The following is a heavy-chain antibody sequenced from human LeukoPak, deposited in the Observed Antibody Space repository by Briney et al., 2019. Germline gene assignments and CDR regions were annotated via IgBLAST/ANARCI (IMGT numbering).Heavy chain of an antibody. CDR2: FYCSRSA. CDR1: GRFISSYY. J-gene: IGHJ4*02. V-gene: IGHV4-59*07. D-gene: IGHD6-19*01. CDR3: ARTRGTGEVAGFFDY. Sequence: RSVTLSLTCTVSGRFISSYYWIWIRRPPGKGLEWLGYFYCSRSANYTPSLKCRVSISVDTSKIHFSLKLSCVTAADISVYYCARTRGTGEVAGFFDYWGQGTLVTVSS.